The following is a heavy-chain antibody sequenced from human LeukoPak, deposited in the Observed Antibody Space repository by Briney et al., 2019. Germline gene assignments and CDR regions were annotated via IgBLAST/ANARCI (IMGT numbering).Heavy chain of an antibody. Sequence: GGSLRLSCAASGFTFSRYWMHWVRQAPGKGLVWVSRINTDGRTITYADSVKGRFTISRDNAKNTLYLQMNSLRAEDTAVYYCARDAKGGKPDYWGQGTLVTVSS. CDR2: INTDGRTI. V-gene: IGHV3-74*01. D-gene: IGHD4-23*01. CDR3: ARDAKGGKPDY. CDR1: GFTFSRYW. J-gene: IGHJ4*02.